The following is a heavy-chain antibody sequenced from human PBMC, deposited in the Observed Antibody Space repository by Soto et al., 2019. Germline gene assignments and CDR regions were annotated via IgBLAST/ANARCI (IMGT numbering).Heavy chain of an antibody. CDR1: GFSLNTRGMC. J-gene: IGHJ4*02. Sequence: SGPTLVNPTQTLTLTCTFSGFSLNTRGMCVSWIRQPPGKALEWLALIDWGDDKYYSTSLKTRLTISKDTSDNLVFLAMTNMDPVDTATYYCARAYRNYGDYDNWGQGALVTVSS. CDR3: ARAYRNYGDYDN. D-gene: IGHD4-17*01. CDR2: IDWGDDK. V-gene: IGHV2-70*01.